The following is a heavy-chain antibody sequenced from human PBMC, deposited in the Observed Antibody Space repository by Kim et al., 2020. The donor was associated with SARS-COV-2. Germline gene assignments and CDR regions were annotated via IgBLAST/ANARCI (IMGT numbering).Heavy chain of an antibody. CDR3: ARQLGASYYYYYGMDV. CDR2: IYYSGST. CDR1: GGSISSYY. D-gene: IGHD7-27*01. Sequence: SETLSLTCTVSGGSISSYYWSWIRQPPGKGLEWIGYIYYSGSTNYNPSLKSRVTISVDTSKNQFSLKLSSVTAADTAVYYCARQLGASYYYYYGMDVWGQGTTVTVSS. J-gene: IGHJ6*02. V-gene: IGHV4-59*08.